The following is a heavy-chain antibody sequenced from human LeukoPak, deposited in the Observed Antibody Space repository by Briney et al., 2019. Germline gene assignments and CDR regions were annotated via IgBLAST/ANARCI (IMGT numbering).Heavy chain of an antibody. D-gene: IGHD3-22*01. V-gene: IGHV3-30-3*01. Sequence: GGSLRLSCAASGFTFSSYAMHWVRQAPGKGLEWVAVTSYDGSNKYYADSVKGRFTISRDNSKNTLYLQMNSLRAEDTAVYYCARGPYYYDSSGDYWGQGTLVTVSS. CDR3: ARGPYYYDSSGDY. J-gene: IGHJ4*02. CDR1: GFTFSSYA. CDR2: TSYDGSNK.